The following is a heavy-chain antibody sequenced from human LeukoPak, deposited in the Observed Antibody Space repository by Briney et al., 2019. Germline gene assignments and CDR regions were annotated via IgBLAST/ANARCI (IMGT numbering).Heavy chain of an antibody. CDR2: LSSDGGNK. D-gene: IGHD2-2*01. J-gene: IGHJ4*02. Sequence: GGSLRLSCAASGFTFTTYGMHWVRQAPGKGLEWVAVLSSDGGNKFYADSVKGRFTISRDNSKNTLYLQMNSLRAEDTAVYYCARDQRYCSSSSCPWEPFDYWGQGTLVTVSS. V-gene: IGHV3-33*08. CDR3: ARDQRYCSSSSCPWEPFDY. CDR1: GFTFTTYG.